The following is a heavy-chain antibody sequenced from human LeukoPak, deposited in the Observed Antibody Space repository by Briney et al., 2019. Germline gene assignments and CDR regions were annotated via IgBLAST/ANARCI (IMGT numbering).Heavy chain of an antibody. V-gene: IGHV3-21*01. CDR3: ARGGQPTDF. D-gene: IGHD1-26*01. Sequence: GGSLRLSCAASGFTFSSYSMNWVRQAPGKGLEWVSSISSSSSYIYYADSVKGRFTISRDNSKNTLYLQMNSLRAEDTAVYYCARGGQPTDFWGQGTLVTVSS. J-gene: IGHJ4*02. CDR1: GFTFSSYS. CDR2: ISSSSSYI.